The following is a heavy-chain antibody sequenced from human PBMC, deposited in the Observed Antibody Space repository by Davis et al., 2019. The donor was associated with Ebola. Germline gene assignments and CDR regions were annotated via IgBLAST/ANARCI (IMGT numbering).Heavy chain of an antibody. D-gene: IGHD5-24*01. V-gene: IGHV1-46*01. CDR2: INPSGGST. CDR1: GYTFTSYY. J-gene: IGHJ3*02. Sequence: ASVKVSCKASGYTFTSYYMHWVRQAPGQGLEWMGIINPSGGSTSYAQKFQGRVTMTTDTSTSTAHMELRSLRSDDTAVYYCARWGDDGDGHNRDAFDIWGQGTMVTVSS. CDR3: ARWGDDGDGHNRDAFDI.